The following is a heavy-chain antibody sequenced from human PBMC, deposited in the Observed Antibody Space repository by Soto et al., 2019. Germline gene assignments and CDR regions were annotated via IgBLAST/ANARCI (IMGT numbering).Heavy chain of an antibody. CDR3: AKARSGSWHEGYYFDN. CDR1: GFTFISYG. Sequence: QVQLVESGGGVVQPGRSLRLSCAASGFTFISYGMHWVRQAPGKGLEWLAVMSYDGRDKYYADSVRGRFTIYRDNSKNTVYLQVNSLRVEDTAVYYCAKARSGSWHEGYYFDNWGQGTLVTVSS. D-gene: IGHD2-15*01. V-gene: IGHV3-30*18. J-gene: IGHJ4*02. CDR2: MSYDGRDK.